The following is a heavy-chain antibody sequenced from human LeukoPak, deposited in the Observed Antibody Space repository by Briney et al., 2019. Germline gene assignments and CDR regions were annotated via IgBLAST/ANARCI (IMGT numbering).Heavy chain of an antibody. V-gene: IGHV3-74*01. J-gene: IGHJ4*01. D-gene: IGHD2-15*01. CDR1: GFISSTSW. Sequence: GGSLRLSCAASGFISSTSWMHWVRQAPGKGLVWVSRINTDGSITTYADSVKGRFTISRDNARNTVYLQMNSLRAEDTAVYYCVRSLGAYSYWGHGTLVTVSS. CDR3: VRSLGAYSY. CDR2: INTDGSIT.